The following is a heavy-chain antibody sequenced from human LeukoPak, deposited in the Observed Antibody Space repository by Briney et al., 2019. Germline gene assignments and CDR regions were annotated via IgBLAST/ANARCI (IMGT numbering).Heavy chain of an antibody. V-gene: IGHV3-43*02. D-gene: IGHD2-21*02. J-gene: IGHJ6*03. Sequence: PGGSLRLSCTAWGDTFNVLDMQWIRQVPGKRLEWVALISGDGGTTDYASSVEGRFTISRDNTQKSLFLEMNNLGTEDTALYYCAKSGLGDHGIFTGRGSPYYYYYLDVWGKGATVIVS. CDR1: GDTFNVLD. CDR3: AKSGLGDHGIFTGRGSPYYYYYLDV. CDR2: ISGDGGTT.